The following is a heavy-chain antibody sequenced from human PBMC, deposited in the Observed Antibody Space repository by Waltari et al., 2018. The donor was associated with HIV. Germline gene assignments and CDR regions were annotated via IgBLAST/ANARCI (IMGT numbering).Heavy chain of an antibody. CDR3: ARETDYYDSSGYSIYYFDY. Sequence: QVQLVESGGGVVQPGRSLRLSCAASGFTFSSYAMHWVRQAPGKGLEWVAVISYEGSNKYYADSVKGRFTISRDNSKNTLYLQMNSLRAEDTAVYYCARETDYYDSSGYSIYYFDYWGQGTLVTVSS. J-gene: IGHJ4*02. D-gene: IGHD3-22*01. CDR1: GFTFSSYA. V-gene: IGHV3-30*04. CDR2: ISYEGSNK.